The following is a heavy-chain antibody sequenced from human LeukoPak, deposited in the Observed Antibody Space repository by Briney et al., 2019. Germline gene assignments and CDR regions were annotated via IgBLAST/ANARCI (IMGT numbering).Heavy chain of an antibody. CDR1: GFTFNIYA. Sequence: LAGGSLRLSCAASGFTFNIYAMSWVRQAPGKGLEWVSSINDSGNITNYADSVKGRFTIARDDSKNTVYLEMKSLTAEGRALYYCARGGWPFDFWGQGTLVTVSS. J-gene: IGHJ4*02. V-gene: IGHV3-23*01. CDR2: INDSGNIT. D-gene: IGHD3-10*01. CDR3: ARGGWPFDF.